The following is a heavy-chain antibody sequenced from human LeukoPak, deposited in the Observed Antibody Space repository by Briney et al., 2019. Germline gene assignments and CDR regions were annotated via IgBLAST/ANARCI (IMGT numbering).Heavy chain of an antibody. CDR1: GYTFTGYY. V-gene: IGHV1-2*04. CDR3: ARDRGYCSGGSCMHGMDV. Sequence: ASVKVSCKASGYTFTGYYMHWVRQAPGQGLEWXXWINPNSGGTNYAQKFQGWVTMTRDTSISTAYMELSRLRSDDTAVYYCARDRGYCSGGSCMHGMDVWGKGTTVTVSS. CDR2: INPNSGGT. D-gene: IGHD2-15*01. J-gene: IGHJ6*04.